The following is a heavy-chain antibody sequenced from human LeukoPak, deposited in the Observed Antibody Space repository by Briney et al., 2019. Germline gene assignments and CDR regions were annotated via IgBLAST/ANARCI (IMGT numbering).Heavy chain of an antibody. CDR2: MNPNSGNT. D-gene: IGHD3-10*01. Sequence: GASVKVSCKASGYTFTSYDINWVRQATGQGLEWMGWMNPNSGNTGYAQKFQGRVTITRNTSISTAYMELSSLRSEDTAVYYCARDMVRGVTLPYYYYYMDVWGKGTTVTISS. CDR3: ARDMVRGVTLPYYYYYMDV. V-gene: IGHV1-8*03. CDR1: GYTFTSYD. J-gene: IGHJ6*03.